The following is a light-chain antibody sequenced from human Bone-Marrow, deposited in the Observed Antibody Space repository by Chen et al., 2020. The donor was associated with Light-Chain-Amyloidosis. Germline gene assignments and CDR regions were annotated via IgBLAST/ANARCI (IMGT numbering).Light chain of an antibody. CDR1: SGSIATNY. J-gene: IGLJ3*02. V-gene: IGLV6-57*01. Sequence: FMLTQPHSVSESPGKTVLISCISSSGSIATNYVQWYQQRPGSSPTTVIYEDDQRPSGVPDRFSGSIDRSSNSASLTISGLKTEDEADYYCQSYQGSSQGVFGGGTKLTVL. CDR2: EDD. CDR3: QSYQGSSQGV.